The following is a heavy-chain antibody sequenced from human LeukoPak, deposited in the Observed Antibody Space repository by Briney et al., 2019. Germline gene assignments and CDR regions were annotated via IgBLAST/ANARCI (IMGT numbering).Heavy chain of an antibody. J-gene: IGHJ6*03. CDR1: GGSISSGDYY. CDR3: ATYSSSARDYYYYYMDV. Sequence: SQTLSLTCTVSGGSISSGDYYWSWIRQPPGKGLEWIGYIYYSGSTYYNPSLKSRVTISVDTSKNQFSLKLSSVTAADTAVYYCATYSSSARDYYYYYMDVWGKGTTVTVSS. CDR2: IYYSGST. V-gene: IGHV4-30-4*08. D-gene: IGHD6-6*01.